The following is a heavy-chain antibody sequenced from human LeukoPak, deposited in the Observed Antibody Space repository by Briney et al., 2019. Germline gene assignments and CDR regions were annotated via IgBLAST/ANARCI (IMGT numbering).Heavy chain of an antibody. Sequence: GGSLRLSCAASGFTFSSYGMHWVRQAPGKGLEWVAFIRYDGSNKYYADSVKGRFTISRDNSKNTLYLQMNSLRAEDTAVYYCAKDRDCTKGVCYTFDYWGQGTLVTVSS. D-gene: IGHD2-8*01. V-gene: IGHV3-30*02. CDR2: IRYDGSNK. CDR3: AKDRDCTKGVCYTFDY. CDR1: GFTFSSYG. J-gene: IGHJ4*02.